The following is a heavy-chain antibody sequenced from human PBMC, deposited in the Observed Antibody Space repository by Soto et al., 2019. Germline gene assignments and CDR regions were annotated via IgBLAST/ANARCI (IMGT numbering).Heavy chain of an antibody. CDR2: IWYDGSNK. J-gene: IGHJ5*02. D-gene: IGHD1-26*01. Sequence: QVQLVESGGGVVQPGRSLRLSCAASGFTFSNYALHWVRQAPGKGLEWVAVIWYDGSNKYYADSVKGRFTISRDNSKNTLYLQMNSLRAEDTAVYYCARAGAAVPRRNWFDPWGQGTLVTVSS. CDR1: GFTFSNYA. V-gene: IGHV3-33*08. CDR3: ARAGAAVPRRNWFDP.